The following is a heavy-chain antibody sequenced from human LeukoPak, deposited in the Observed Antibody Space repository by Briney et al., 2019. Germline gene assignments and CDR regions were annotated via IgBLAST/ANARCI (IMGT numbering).Heavy chain of an antibody. Sequence: SETLSLTCTVSGGSSSTYYWTWIRQPPGKGLEWIGNIHTSGSTNYNPSLKSRVTMSVDTSKNQFSLRLSSVTAADTAVHYCVRPGQSNWWVYFNYWGQGTVVTVSS. CDR1: GGSSSTYY. V-gene: IGHV4-4*09. D-gene: IGHD2-15*01. J-gene: IGHJ4*02. CDR2: IHTSGST. CDR3: VRPGQSNWWVYFNY.